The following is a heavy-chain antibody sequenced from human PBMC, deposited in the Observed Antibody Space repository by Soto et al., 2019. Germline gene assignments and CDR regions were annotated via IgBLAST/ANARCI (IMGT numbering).Heavy chain of an antibody. CDR3: AKDLSDYYDSSGYYY. CDR2: ISGSGGST. D-gene: IGHD3-22*01. CDR1: GFTFSSYA. Sequence: GGSLRLSCAASGFTFSSYAMSWVRQAPGKGLEWVSAISGSGGSTYYADSVKGRFTISRDNSKNTLYLQMNSLRAEDTAVYYCAKDLSDYYDSSGYYYWGQGTLVPVSS. V-gene: IGHV3-23*01. J-gene: IGHJ4*02.